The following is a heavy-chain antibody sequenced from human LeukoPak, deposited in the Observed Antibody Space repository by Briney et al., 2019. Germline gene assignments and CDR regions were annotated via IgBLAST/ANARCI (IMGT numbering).Heavy chain of an antibody. Sequence: GGSLRLSCAASGFTFSSYAMSWVRQAPGKGLEWVSGISGSGGSTYYADSVKGRFTISRDNSKNTLYLQMNSLRAEGTAVFFCARAGSSSYYYFDCWGQGTLVTVSS. CDR2: ISGSGGST. D-gene: IGHD6-13*01. CDR3: ARAGSSSYYYFDC. J-gene: IGHJ4*02. V-gene: IGHV3-23*01. CDR1: GFTFSSYA.